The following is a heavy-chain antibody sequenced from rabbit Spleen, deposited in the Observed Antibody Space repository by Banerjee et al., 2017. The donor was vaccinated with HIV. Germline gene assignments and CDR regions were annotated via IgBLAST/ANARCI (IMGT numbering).Heavy chain of an antibody. V-gene: IGHV1S7*01. CDR3: VRDWKFYFNL. CDR2: IDPIFGTT. Sequence: QLVESRGGLVTPGGSLKLSCKASGFTISSNYWMNWVRQAPGKGLEWIGYIDPIFGTTSYASWVNGRFTISSDNAQNTVDLQMHSLTAADTATYFCVRDWKFYFNLWGPGTLVTVS. CDR1: GFTISSNY. J-gene: IGHJ4*01.